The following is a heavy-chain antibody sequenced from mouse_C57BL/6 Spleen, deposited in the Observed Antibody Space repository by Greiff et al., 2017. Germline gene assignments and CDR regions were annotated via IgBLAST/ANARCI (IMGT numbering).Heavy chain of an antibody. J-gene: IGHJ1*03. V-gene: IGHV1-69*01. Sequence: VQLQQPGAELVMPGASVKLSCKASGYTFTSYWMHWVKQRPGQGLEWIGEIDPSDSYTNYNQKFKGKSTLTVDKSSSTAYMQLSSLTSEDSAVYDCARSYYDYDRRYFDVWGTGTTVTVSS. CDR1: GYTFTSYW. CDR3: ARSYYDYDRRYFDV. CDR2: IDPSDSYT. D-gene: IGHD2-4*01.